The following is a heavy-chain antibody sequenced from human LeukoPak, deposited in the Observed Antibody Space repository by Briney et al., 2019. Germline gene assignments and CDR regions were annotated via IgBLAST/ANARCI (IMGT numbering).Heavy chain of an antibody. CDR2: IYYSGST. V-gene: IGHV4-59*01. CDR1: GGSISSYY. D-gene: IGHD6-13*01. Sequence: SETLSLTCTVSGGSISSYYWSWIRQPPGKGLEWSRYIYYSGSTNYNPSLKSRVTISVDTSKNQFSLKLSSVTAADTAVYYCARETPDRIAATFDYWGQGPLVTVSS. J-gene: IGHJ4*02. CDR3: ARETPDRIAATFDY.